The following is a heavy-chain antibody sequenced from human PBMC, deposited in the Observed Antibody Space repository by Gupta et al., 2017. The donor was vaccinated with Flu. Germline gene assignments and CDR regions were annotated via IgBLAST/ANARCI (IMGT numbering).Heavy chain of an antibody. CDR1: GLTFSSYA. V-gene: IGHV3-30-3*01. D-gene: IGHD3-22*01. Sequence: QVQLVESGGGVVQPGRSLRLYCAASGLTFSSYAMHWVRQAPGKGLEWVAVISFDGSNKYYADSVKGRLTISRDNSKNTLYLQMNSLRAEDTAMYYCARDSYDTSGYFSYSYFYSYMDVWGKGTTVTVSS. CDR2: ISFDGSNK. J-gene: IGHJ6*03. CDR3: ARDSYDTSGYFSYSYFYSYMDV.